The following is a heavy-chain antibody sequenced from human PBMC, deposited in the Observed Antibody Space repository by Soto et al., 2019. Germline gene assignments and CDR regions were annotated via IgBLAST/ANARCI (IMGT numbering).Heavy chain of an antibody. Sequence: QVQLVQSGAEVKKPGASVKVSCKASGYTFTSYGISWVRQAPGQGLEWMGWISAYNGNTNYAQKLQGRVTMTTDTSKSPAYMELRSLRSDDPAVYYCARDGGDGGIDNWFDPWGQGTLVNVSS. CDR1: GYTFTSYG. J-gene: IGHJ5*02. D-gene: IGHD2-21*02. CDR3: ARDGGDGGIDNWFDP. CDR2: ISAYNGNT. V-gene: IGHV1-18*01.